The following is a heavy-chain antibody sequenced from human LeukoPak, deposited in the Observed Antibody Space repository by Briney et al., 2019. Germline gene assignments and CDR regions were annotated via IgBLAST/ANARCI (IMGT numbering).Heavy chain of an antibody. D-gene: IGHD2-15*01. CDR3: ARDRISHFDY. CDR2: ISSSSSTI. Sequence: PGGSLRLSCAASGFTFSSYSMNWVRQAPGKGLEWVSYISSSSSTIYYADSVKGRFTISRDNAKNSLYLQMNSLRAEDTAVYYCARDRISHFDYWGQGTLVTVSS. J-gene: IGHJ4*02. CDR1: GFTFSSYS. V-gene: IGHV3-48*01.